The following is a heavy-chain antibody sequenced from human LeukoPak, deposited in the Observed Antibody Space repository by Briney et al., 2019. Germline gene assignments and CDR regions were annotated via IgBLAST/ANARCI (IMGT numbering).Heavy chain of an antibody. CDR1: GFTFSKYA. CDR3: AREGASSGSYSY. V-gene: IGHV3-64*01. J-gene: IGHJ4*02. D-gene: IGHD1-26*01. Sequence: GGSLRLSCAASGFTFSKYAMHWVRQAPGKGREYGSAISSNGDSTYYANSVQGRFIISRDNSKNTLYLQMGSLRVEDMGVYYCAREGASSGSYSYWGQGTLVTVSS. CDR2: ISSNGDST.